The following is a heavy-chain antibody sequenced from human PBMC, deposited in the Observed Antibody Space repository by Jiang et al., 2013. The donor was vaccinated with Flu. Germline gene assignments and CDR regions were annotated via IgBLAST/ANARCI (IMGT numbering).Heavy chain of an antibody. D-gene: IGHD5-18*01. CDR3: ARLGIQLWTAFDI. V-gene: IGHV5-51*01. Sequence: SGAEVKKPGESLKISCKGSGYSFISYWIGWVRQMPGKGLEWMGIIYPGDSDIRYSPSFQGQVTISADKSISTAYLQWSSLKASDTAMYYCARLGIQLWTAFDIWGQGTMVTVSS. J-gene: IGHJ3*02. CDR1: GYSFISYW. CDR2: IYPGDSDI.